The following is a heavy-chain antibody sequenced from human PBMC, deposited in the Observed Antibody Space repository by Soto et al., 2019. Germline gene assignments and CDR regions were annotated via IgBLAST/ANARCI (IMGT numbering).Heavy chain of an antibody. D-gene: IGHD2-8*01. CDR1: GYTFTSYG. CDR3: ARQHCTNGVCYTRGDAFDI. V-gene: IGHV1-18*01. CDR2: ISAYNGNT. J-gene: IGHJ3*02. Sequence: QVQLVQSGAEVKKPGASVKVSCKASGYTFTSYGISWVRQAPGQGLEWMGWISAYNGNTNYAQKLQGRVTMPTDTSTSTAYMELRSLRSDDTAVYYCARQHCTNGVCYTRGDAFDIWGQGTMVTVSS.